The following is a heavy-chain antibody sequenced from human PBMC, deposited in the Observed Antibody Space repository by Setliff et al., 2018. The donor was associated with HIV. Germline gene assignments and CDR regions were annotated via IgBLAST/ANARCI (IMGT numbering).Heavy chain of an antibody. CDR3: ARDGYTNGYGYYYFYMDV. CDR1: GDSISGYY. CDR2: IYETGST. J-gene: IGHJ6*03. V-gene: IGHV4-59*12. Sequence: PSETLSLTCTVSGDSISGYYWSWIRQSPGKGLEWIGFIYETGSTHYNPSLKSRVSISIDTSKNQFSLKLSSVTAADTAVYFCARDGYTNGYGYYYFYMDVWGKGTTVTVSS. D-gene: IGHD5-18*01.